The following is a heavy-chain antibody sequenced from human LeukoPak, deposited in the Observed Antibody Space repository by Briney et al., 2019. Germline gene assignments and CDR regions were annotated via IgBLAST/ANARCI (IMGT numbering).Heavy chain of an antibody. V-gene: IGHV1-2*02. CDR3: ARADSDYDSSGYLDY. Sequence: ASVKVSCKASGYTFTSYAMNWVRQAPGQGLEWMGWINPNSGGTNYAQKFQGRVTMTRDTSISTAYMELSRLRSDDTAVYYCARADSDYDSSGYLDYWGQGTLVTVSS. D-gene: IGHD3-22*01. CDR2: INPNSGGT. CDR1: GYTFTSYA. J-gene: IGHJ4*02.